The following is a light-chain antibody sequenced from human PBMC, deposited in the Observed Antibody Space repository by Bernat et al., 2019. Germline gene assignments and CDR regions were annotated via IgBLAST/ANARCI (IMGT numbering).Light chain of an antibody. CDR1: SSDAGGYNY. CDR3: SSYTSSSTLVV. J-gene: IGLJ2*01. CDR2: DAS. Sequence: QSALTQPASVSGSLGQSIAISCTGDSSDAGGYNYVSWYQLRPGNAPQLIIYDASNRASGISDRFSGSKSGNTASLIISGLQAEDEADYYCSSYTSSSTLVVFGGGTKLTVL. V-gene: IGLV2-14*03.